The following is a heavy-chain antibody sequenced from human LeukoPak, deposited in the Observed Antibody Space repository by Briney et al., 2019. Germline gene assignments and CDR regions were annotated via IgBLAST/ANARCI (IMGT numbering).Heavy chain of an antibody. CDR2: INPSGGTT. D-gene: IGHD3-3*01. V-gene: IGHV1-46*01. J-gene: IGHJ4*02. CDR1: GYTFTRYH. CDR3: AREAIFGVVREYYFDY. Sequence: ASVKVSCKTSGYTFTRYHIHWVRQAPGQGLEWMGVINPSGGTTTYAQNFQGKVTMTRDTSTITVYMELSSLRSDDTAVYYCAREAIFGVVREYYFDYWGQGTLVTVS.